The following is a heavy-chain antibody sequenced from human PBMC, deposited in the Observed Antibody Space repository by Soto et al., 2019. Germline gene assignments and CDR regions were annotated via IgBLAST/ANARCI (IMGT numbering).Heavy chain of an antibody. V-gene: IGHV4-59*08. Sequence: PSDTLSLTCTVSGGSISSYYWSWIRQPPGKGLEWIGYIYYSGSTNYNPSLKSRVTISVDTSKNQFSLKLSSVTAADTAVYYCARLRQKLLDYWGQGTLVTVSS. CDR1: GGSISSYY. CDR3: ARLRQKLLDY. CDR2: IYYSGST. J-gene: IGHJ4*02. D-gene: IGHD6-13*01.